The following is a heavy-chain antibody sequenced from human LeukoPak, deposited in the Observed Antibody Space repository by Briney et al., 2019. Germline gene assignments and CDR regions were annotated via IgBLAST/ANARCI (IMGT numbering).Heavy chain of an antibody. J-gene: IGHJ4*02. CDR1: GFAFSNYG. Sequence: GGSLRLSCAASGFAFSNYGMYWLRQAPGKGLEWVSAISGSGGSTYYADSVKGRFTISRDNSKNTLYLQMNSLRAEDTAVYYCAKDYAKGFDYWGQGTLVTVSS. D-gene: IGHD2-2*01. V-gene: IGHV3-23*01. CDR3: AKDYAKGFDY. CDR2: ISGSGGST.